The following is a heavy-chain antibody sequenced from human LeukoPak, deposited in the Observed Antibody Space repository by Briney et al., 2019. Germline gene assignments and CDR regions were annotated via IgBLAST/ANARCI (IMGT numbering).Heavy chain of an antibody. CDR2: ISSSSTYI. D-gene: IGHD4-17*01. J-gene: IGHJ4*02. CDR1: GFTFSNHN. Sequence: GGSLRLSCAASGFTFSNHNMNWVRQAPGKGLEWVSTISSSSTYIYSAGSLKGRFTISRDDAKNSLFLHMSSLRAEDTAVYYCARVSDFGDYSLDYWGQGTLVTVSS. CDR3: ARVSDFGDYSLDY. V-gene: IGHV3-21*06.